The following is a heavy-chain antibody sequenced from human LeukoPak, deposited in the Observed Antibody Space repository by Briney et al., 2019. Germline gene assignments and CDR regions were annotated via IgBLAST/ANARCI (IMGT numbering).Heavy chain of an antibody. CDR2: INPNSGGT. CDR1: GYTFTGYY. V-gene: IGHV1-2*02. CDR3: ARDPTKPASIPAAPDY. J-gene: IGHJ4*02. Sequence: ASVKVSCKASGYTFTGYYMHWVRQAPGQGLEWMGWINPNSGGTNYAQKFQGRVTMTRDTSISTAYMELSRLRSDDTAVYYCARDPTKPASIPAAPDYWGQGTLVTVSS. D-gene: IGHD2-2*01.